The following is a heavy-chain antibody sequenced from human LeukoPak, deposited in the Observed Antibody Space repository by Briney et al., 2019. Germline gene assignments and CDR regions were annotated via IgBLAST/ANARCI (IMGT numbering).Heavy chain of an antibody. CDR2: ISGSGHII. V-gene: IGHV3-11*04. D-gene: IGHD3-22*01. CDR3: ARTRGPLLPGH. Sequence: GGSLRLSCAASGFTFSDSYMSWIRQSPGKGLEWVSHISGSGHIIYYADSMKGRFTISRDNAKNSLYLQMNSLRAEDTAVYYCARTRGPLLPGHWGQGTLVTVSS. CDR1: GFTFSDSY. J-gene: IGHJ1*01.